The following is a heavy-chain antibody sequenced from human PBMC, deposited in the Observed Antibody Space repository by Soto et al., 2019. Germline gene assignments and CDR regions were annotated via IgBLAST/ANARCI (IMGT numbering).Heavy chain of an antibody. J-gene: IGHJ4*02. CDR2: ISGSGGST. D-gene: IGHD3-22*01. CDR1: GFTFSSYA. Sequence: EVQLLESGGGLVQPGGSLRLSCAASGFTFSSYAMSWVRQAPGKGLEWVSAISGSGGSTYYADSVKGRFTISRDNSKNTLYLQMNSLRAEDTAVYYCAKRTAPWYYYDSSGYYIDYWGQGTLVTVSS. CDR3: AKRTAPWYYYDSSGYYIDY. V-gene: IGHV3-23*01.